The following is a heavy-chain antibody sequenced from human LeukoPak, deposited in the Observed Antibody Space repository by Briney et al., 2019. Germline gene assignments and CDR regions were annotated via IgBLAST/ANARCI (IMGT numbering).Heavy chain of an antibody. CDR1: GFTFSSYG. J-gene: IGHJ6*02. CDR2: IWYDGSNK. CDR3: ARVLITMVRGVIYYYYYGMDV. Sequence: GGSLRLSCAASGFTFSSYGMHWVRQAPGKGLEWVAVIWYDGSNKYYADSVKGRFTISRDNSKNTLYLQMNSLRAEDTAVYYCARVLITMVRGVIYYYYYGMDVWGQGTTVTVPS. V-gene: IGHV3-33*01. D-gene: IGHD3-10*01.